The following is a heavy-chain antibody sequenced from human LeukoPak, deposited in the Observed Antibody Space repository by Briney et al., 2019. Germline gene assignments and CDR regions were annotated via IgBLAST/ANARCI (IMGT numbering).Heavy chain of an antibody. CDR2: INPSGGST. J-gene: IGHJ4*02. V-gene: IGHV1-46*01. CDR1: GYTFTSDY. Sequence: ASVTVSSTASGYTFTSDYMHWGRQAPGDGREWVGIINPSGGSTSYAQKFQGRVTMTRDTSTSTVYMELSSLRSEDTAVYYCARDLPGDPHQAGDYWGQGTLVTVSS. CDR3: ARDLPGDPHQAGDY.